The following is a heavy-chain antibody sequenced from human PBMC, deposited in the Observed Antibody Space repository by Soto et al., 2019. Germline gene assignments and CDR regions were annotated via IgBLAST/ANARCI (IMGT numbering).Heavy chain of an antibody. Sequence: ASVKVSCKASGGTFSSYAISWVRQAPGQGLEWMGGIIPIFGTANYAQKFQGRVTITADESTSTAYMELSSLRSEDTAVYYCARSNSSSWDYYYYYGMDVWGQGTTVTV. D-gene: IGHD6-13*01. CDR1: GGTFSSYA. V-gene: IGHV1-69*13. CDR3: ARSNSSSWDYYYYYGMDV. CDR2: IIPIFGTA. J-gene: IGHJ6*02.